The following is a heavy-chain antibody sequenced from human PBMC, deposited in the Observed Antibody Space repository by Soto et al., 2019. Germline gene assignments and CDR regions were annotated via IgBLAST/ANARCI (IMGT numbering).Heavy chain of an antibody. D-gene: IGHD3-10*01. CDR1: GFTFSSDA. CDR2: ISGSGGST. V-gene: IGHV3-23*01. J-gene: IGHJ6*02. Sequence: PGGSLRLSFATSGFTFSSDAMSWVRQAPGKGLEWVSAISGSGGSTYYADSVKGRFTISRNNTKNTLYLQMNSLRAEDTAVYYCAKYSGSGRVYYGMDVWGQGTTVTVSS. CDR3: AKYSGSGRVYYGMDV.